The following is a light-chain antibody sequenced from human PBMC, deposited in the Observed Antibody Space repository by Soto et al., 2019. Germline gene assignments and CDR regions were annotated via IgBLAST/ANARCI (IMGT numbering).Light chain of an antibody. Sequence: QTVVTQPRSVSGSPGQSVAISCTGTSSDVGVYNYVSWYQQHPGKAPKVIISDVSVRPSGVPDRFSGSKSGNTASLTITGLQAEDEADYYCCSYAGSYTWVFGGGTKLTVL. V-gene: IGLV2-11*01. CDR3: CSYAGSYTWV. J-gene: IGLJ2*01. CDR1: SSDVGVYNY. CDR2: DVS.